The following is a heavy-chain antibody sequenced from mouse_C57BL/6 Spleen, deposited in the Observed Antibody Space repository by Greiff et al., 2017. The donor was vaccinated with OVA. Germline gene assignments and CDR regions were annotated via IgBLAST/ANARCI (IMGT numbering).Heavy chain of an antibody. J-gene: IGHJ4*01. Sequence: EVKLMESGGGLVQPGGSLSLSCAASGFTFTDYYMSWVRQPPGKALEWLGFIRNKANGYTTEYSAYVKGRFTISRDNSQSILYLQMNALRADDSSTYYCSRFAIYDGYYVLAMDYWGQGTSVTVSS. V-gene: IGHV7-3*01. CDR2: IRNKANGYTT. CDR1: GFTFTDYY. CDR3: SRFAIYDGYYVLAMDY. D-gene: IGHD2-3*01.